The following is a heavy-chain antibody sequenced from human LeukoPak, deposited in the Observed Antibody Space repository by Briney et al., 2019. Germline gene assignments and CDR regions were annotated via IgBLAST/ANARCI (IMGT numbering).Heavy chain of an antibody. CDR3: AKGAMVRGVDYFDY. Sequence: GGSLRLSCSASGFTFSTYGMNWVRQAPGKGLEWVSAISGSGGSTYYADSVKGRFTISRDNSKNTLYLQMNSLRAEDTAVYYCAKGAMVRGVDYFDYWGQGTLVTVSS. CDR2: ISGSGGST. V-gene: IGHV3-23*01. J-gene: IGHJ4*02. D-gene: IGHD3-10*01. CDR1: GFTFSTYG.